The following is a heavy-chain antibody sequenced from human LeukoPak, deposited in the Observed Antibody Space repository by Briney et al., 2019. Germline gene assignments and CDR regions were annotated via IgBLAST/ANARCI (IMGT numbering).Heavy chain of an antibody. D-gene: IGHD3-16*01. V-gene: IGHV4-59*12. CDR1: GGSISSDY. J-gene: IGHJ5*02. CDR3: SGWGSWDILNRPSENFDP. CDR2: IYYSGST. Sequence: PSETLSLTCTVSGGSISSDYCNCFRQPPGKGLEWIGYIYYSGSTNYNPSLKSRVTISVDTSQNQFSLNLMSLTTADTAVYYCSGWGSWDILNRPSENFDPWGQGTLVTVSS.